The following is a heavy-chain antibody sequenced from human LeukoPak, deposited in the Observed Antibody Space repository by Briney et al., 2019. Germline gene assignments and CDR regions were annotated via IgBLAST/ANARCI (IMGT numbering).Heavy chain of an antibody. CDR2: IYYSGST. CDR1: GGSISSYY. V-gene: IGHV4-59*08. J-gene: IGHJ5*02. CDR3: ARLRVSSRRFDP. D-gene: IGHD6-13*01. Sequence: SETLSLTCTVSGGSISSYYWSWIRQPPGKGLEWIGYIYYSGSTNYNPSLKSRVTISVDTSKNQFSLKLSSVTAADTAVYCCARLRVSSRRFDPWGQGTLVTVSS.